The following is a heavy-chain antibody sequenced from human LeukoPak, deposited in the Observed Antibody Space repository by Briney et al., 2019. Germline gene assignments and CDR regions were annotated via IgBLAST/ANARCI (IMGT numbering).Heavy chain of an antibody. Sequence: GASVKVSCKASGYTFTSYYMHWVRQAPGKGLEWMGGFDPEDGETIYAQKFQGRVTMTEDTSTDTAYMELSSLRSEDTAVYYCATDLRFPGIAVAATRYWGQGTLVTVSS. CDR2: FDPEDGET. CDR3: ATDLRFPGIAVAATRY. J-gene: IGHJ4*02. V-gene: IGHV1-24*01. D-gene: IGHD6-19*01. CDR1: GYTFTSYY.